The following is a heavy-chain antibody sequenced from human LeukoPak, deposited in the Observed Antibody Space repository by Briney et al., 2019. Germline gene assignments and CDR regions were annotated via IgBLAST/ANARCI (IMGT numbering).Heavy chain of an antibody. CDR2: INGGGTTT. CDR1: GFPFSTYA. V-gene: IGHV3-23*01. J-gene: IGHJ4*02. CDR3: AKGALLPAGHTRYFFDY. D-gene: IGHD1-26*01. Sequence: SGGSLRLSCAASGFPFSTYAMSWVRQAPGKGLEWVSAINGGGTTTYYADSVKGRFTISRDTSKSILYLQMNSLRAEDTAVYYCAKGALLPAGHTRYFFDYWGQGTLATVSS.